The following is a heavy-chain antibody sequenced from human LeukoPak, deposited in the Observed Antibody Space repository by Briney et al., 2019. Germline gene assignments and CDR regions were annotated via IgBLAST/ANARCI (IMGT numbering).Heavy chain of an antibody. CDR1: GFTFGTYA. J-gene: IGHJ4*02. Sequence: GGSLRLSCTSSGFTFGTYAVSWFRQAPGKGLEWVAFIRSKTFGGTTEYAASVKGRFTISRDDSKSIAYLQMNSLKTEDTAVYYCTRYSGGTDYWGQGTLVSVSS. V-gene: IGHV3-49*03. CDR2: IRSKTFGGTT. CDR3: TRYSGGTDY. D-gene: IGHD3-16*01.